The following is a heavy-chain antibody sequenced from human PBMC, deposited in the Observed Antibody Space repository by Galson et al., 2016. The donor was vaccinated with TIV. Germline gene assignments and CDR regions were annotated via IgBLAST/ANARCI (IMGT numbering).Heavy chain of an antibody. CDR2: ISNSGSPT. D-gene: IGHD1-26*01. J-gene: IGHJ4*02. CDR3: ATDLRVGVARPYYFDS. Sequence: LRLSCAASGFTFSFYSMNWVRQAPGKGLEWVSYISNSGSPTYYADSVKGRFAISRDNARNSLYLQMNRLRDEDTAIYYCATDLRVGVARPYYFDSWGQGTLVTVSS. CDR1: GFTFSFYS. V-gene: IGHV3-48*02.